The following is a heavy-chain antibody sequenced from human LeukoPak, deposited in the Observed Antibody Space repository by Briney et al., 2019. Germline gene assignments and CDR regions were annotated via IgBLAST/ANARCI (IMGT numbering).Heavy chain of an antibody. V-gene: IGHV4-34*01. D-gene: IGHD3-22*01. CDR2: INHSGST. CDR3: AKERGDSSGYPYDAFDI. J-gene: IGHJ3*02. CDR1: GGSFSGYY. Sequence: SETLSLTCAVYGGSFSGYYWSWTRQPPGKGLEWIGEINHSGSTNYNPSLKSRVTISVDTSKNQFSLKLSSVTAADTAVYYCAKERGDSSGYPYDAFDIWGQGTMVTVSS.